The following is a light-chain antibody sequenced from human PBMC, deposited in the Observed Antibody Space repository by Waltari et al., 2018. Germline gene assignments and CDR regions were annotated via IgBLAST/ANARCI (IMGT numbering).Light chain of an antibody. CDR2: GAS. Sequence: EIVMTQSPATLSVSPGETATLSCRASQSVSSNLAWYQQKPGQGPRLLIFGASTRATAIPPRFSGSGSGTEFTLTISGLHSEDFAVYYCQQYGSSLMYTFGQGTKLEIK. CDR3: QQYGSSLMYT. V-gene: IGKV3-15*01. J-gene: IGKJ2*01. CDR1: QSVSSN.